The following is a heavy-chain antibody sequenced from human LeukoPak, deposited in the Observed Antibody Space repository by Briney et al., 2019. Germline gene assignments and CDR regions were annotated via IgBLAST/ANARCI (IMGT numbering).Heavy chain of an antibody. CDR1: GGSFSAYY. V-gene: IGHV4-34*01. D-gene: IGHD6-19*01. CDR3: ARGRYSSGWYLNY. Sequence: PSETLSLTCAVYGGSFSAYYWSWVRQPPGKGLEWIGEINHSGSTNYNPSLKSRVTMSVDTSKNQFSLKLSSVTAADTAVYYCARGRYSSGWYLNYWGQGTLVTVSS. J-gene: IGHJ4*02. CDR2: INHSGST.